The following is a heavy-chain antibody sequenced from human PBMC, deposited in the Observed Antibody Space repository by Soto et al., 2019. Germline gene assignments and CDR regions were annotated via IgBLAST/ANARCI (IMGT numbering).Heavy chain of an antibody. Sequence: EASVKVSCKASGFTFTSSAMQWVRQARGQRLEWIGWIVVGSGNTNYAQKFQERVTITRDMSTSTAYMELSSLRSEDTAVYYCAADVYYYDSSGYYSFAGAFDIWGQGTMVTVSS. CDR1: GFTFTSSA. CDR3: AADVYYYDSSGYYSFAGAFDI. CDR2: IVVGSGNT. D-gene: IGHD3-22*01. V-gene: IGHV1-58*02. J-gene: IGHJ3*02.